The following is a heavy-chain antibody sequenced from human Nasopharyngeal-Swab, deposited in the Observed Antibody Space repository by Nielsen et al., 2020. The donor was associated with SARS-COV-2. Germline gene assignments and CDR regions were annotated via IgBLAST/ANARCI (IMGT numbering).Heavy chain of an antibody. CDR1: GFTFSSYW. V-gene: IGHV3-23*01. D-gene: IGHD2-21*01. Sequence: GGSLRLSCAASGFTFSSYWMSWVRQAPGKGLEWVSGLRGSGESTNYADSVKGRFTIPRDNSISTMYLQMNSLRVEDTAIYYCATSLGEIYRGWYFDLWGRGTLVTVSS. CDR2: LRGSGEST. CDR3: ATSLGEIYRGWYFDL. J-gene: IGHJ2*01.